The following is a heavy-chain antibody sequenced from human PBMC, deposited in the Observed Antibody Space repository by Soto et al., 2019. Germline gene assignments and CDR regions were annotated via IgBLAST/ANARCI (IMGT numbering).Heavy chain of an antibody. D-gene: IGHD2-15*01. V-gene: IGHV1-18*01. Sequence: ASVKVSCKASGYTFTSYGISWVRQAPGQGLEWMGWISAYNGNTNYAQKLQGRVTKTTDTSTSTAYMELRSLRSDDTAVYYCARYEGYCSGGSCYSHYYGMDVWGQGTTVTVSS. CDR1: GYTFTSYG. CDR2: ISAYNGNT. J-gene: IGHJ6*02. CDR3: ARYEGYCSGGSCYSHYYGMDV.